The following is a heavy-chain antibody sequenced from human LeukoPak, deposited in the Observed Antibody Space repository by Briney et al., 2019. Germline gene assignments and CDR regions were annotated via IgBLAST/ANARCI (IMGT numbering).Heavy chain of an antibody. D-gene: IGHD6-13*01. J-gene: IGHJ6*03. V-gene: IGHV4-39*07. CDR2: IFYSGST. CDR3: ARDPSIAAAGRDYYYYMDV. CDR1: GASISSSSYY. Sequence: PSETLSLTCTVSGASISSSSYYWGWIRQPPGKGLEWIVSIFYSGSTYYTPSLKSRITISVETSKNQFSLKLSSVTAADTAVYYCARDPSIAAAGRDYYYYMDVWGKGTTVTVSS.